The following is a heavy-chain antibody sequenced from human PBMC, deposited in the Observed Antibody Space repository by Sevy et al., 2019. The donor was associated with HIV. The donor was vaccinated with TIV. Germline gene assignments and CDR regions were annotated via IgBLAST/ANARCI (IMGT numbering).Heavy chain of an antibody. CDR3: ARDFVDTAMLHWYFDL. D-gene: IGHD5-18*01. CDR1: GFTFSSYA. J-gene: IGHJ2*01. Sequence: GGSLRLSCAASGFTFSSYAMHWVRQAPGKGLEWVAVISYDGSNKYYADSVKGRFTISRDNSKNTLYLQMNSLRAEDTAVYYCARDFVDTAMLHWYFDLWGRGTLVTVSS. CDR2: ISYDGSNK. V-gene: IGHV3-30-3*01.